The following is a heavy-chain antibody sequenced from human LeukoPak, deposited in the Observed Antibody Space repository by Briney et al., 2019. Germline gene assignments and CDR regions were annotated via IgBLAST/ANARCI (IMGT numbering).Heavy chain of an antibody. D-gene: IGHD1-26*01. J-gene: IGHJ6*02. CDR2: IFYTGST. CDR3: AREQQSGTDYYYGMDV. V-gene: IGHV4-30-4*01. CDR1: GGSISSGDSY. Sequence: SETLSLTCTVPGGSISSGDSYWTWIRRPPGKGLEWIGFIFYTGSTYYNPSLKGRITLSVDTSKNQFSLKLSSVTAADTAVYYCAREQQSGTDYYYGMDVWGQGTTVAVSS.